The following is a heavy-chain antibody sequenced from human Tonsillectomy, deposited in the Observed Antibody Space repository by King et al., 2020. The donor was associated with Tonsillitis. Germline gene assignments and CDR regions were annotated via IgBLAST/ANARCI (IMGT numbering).Heavy chain of an antibody. CDR3: VAVVW. CDR1: GFTFSSAW. D-gene: IGHD2-8*02. Sequence: VQLVESGGGLVKPGGSLRLSCAASGFTFSSAWMSWVRQAPGKGLEWVGLINSKIDGGTTDYPAPVKGRFTISRDESKTTLYLQMNSLKTDDTDVYYCVAVVWWGQGTLVTVSS. CDR2: INSKIDGGTT. V-gene: IGHV3-15*01. J-gene: IGHJ4*02.